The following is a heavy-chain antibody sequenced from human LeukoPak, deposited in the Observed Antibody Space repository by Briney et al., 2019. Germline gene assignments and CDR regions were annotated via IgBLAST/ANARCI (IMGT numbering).Heavy chain of an antibody. CDR1: GFTFSSYG. CDR3: AKDRAARRASSLDY. V-gene: IGHV3-33*06. D-gene: IGHD6-6*01. J-gene: IGHJ4*02. CDR2: IWYDGSNK. Sequence: GRSLRLSCAASGFTFSSYGMHWVRQAPGKGLEWVAVIWYDGSNKYYADSVKGRFTISRDNSKNTLYLQMNSLRAEDTAVYYCAKDRAARRASSLDYWGQGTLVTVSS.